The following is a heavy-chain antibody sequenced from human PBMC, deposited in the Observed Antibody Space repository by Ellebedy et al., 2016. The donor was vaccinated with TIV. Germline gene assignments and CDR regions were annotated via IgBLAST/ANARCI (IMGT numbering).Heavy chain of an antibody. V-gene: IGHV3-66*01. CDR3: ARKYNYGFD. J-gene: IGHJ4*02. CDR2: IYSGGAT. CDR1: GFTVSSNY. Sequence: GESLKISCAASGFTVSSNYMSWVRQAPGKGLEWVSVIYSGGATSYADSVKVRLTISRDNSKNTLYLQMNSLRVEDTAVYYCARKYNYGFDWGQGTLVTVSS. D-gene: IGHD5-18*01.